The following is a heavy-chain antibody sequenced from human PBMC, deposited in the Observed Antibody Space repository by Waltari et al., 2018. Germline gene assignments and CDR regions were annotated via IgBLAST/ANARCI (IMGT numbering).Heavy chain of an antibody. CDR1: GGSFSGYY. J-gene: IGHJ4*02. Sequence: QVQLQQWGAGLLKPSETLSLTCAVYGGSFSGYYWSWIRQPPGKGLEGIGEINHGGSTNYNPAIKSRVTIALATSKNQFSRKLSSVTAADTAVYYCARDSVGASYYFDYWGQGTLVTVSS. CDR2: INHGGST. D-gene: IGHD1-26*01. V-gene: IGHV4-34*01. CDR3: ARDSVGASYYFDY.